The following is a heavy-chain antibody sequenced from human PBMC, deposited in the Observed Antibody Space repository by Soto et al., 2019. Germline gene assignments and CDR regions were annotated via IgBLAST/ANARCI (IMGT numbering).Heavy chain of an antibody. V-gene: IGHV3-13*01. CDR3: ARDLGFGESNYYYYGMDV. CDR1: GFTFSSYD. D-gene: IGHD3-10*01. J-gene: IGHJ6*02. Sequence: SLRLSCAASGFTFSSYDMHWVRQATGKGLEWVSAIGTAGDTYYPGSVKGRFTISRENAKNSLYLQMNSLRAEDTAVYYCARDLGFGESNYYYYGMDVWGQGTTVTVSS. CDR2: IGTAGDT.